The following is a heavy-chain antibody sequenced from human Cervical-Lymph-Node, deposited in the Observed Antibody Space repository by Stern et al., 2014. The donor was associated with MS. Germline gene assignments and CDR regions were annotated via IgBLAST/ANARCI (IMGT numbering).Heavy chain of an antibody. D-gene: IGHD2-8*01. V-gene: IGHV3-11*01. J-gene: IGHJ6*02. Sequence: MQLVESGGGLVKPGGSLRLSCAASGFIFSDYYMSWFRQAPGKGPEWISYISSSGTIMYYADSVKGRFTISRDNPKNSVYLQMNSLRAEDTAVYYCARDLLYCDRGVCYEHYHYYRNGMDVWGQGTTVTVSS. CDR1: GFIFSDYY. CDR2: ISSSGTIM. CDR3: ARDLLYCDRGVCYEHYHYYRNGMDV.